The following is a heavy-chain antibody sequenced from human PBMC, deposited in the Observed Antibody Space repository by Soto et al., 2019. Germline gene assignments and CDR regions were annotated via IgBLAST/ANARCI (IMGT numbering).Heavy chain of an antibody. CDR3: AGAPDYGGNLNWFDP. CDR2: IYYSGST. CDR1: GGSISSGDYY. D-gene: IGHD4-17*01. V-gene: IGHV4-30-4*01. J-gene: IGHJ5*02. Sequence: QVQLQESGPGMVKPSQTLSLTCTVSGGSISSGDYYWSWIRQPPGKGLEWIGYIYYSGSTYYNPSLKSRFTKSVDTCQNQFALELSSVTAADTAVYYCAGAPDYGGNLNWFDPWGQGTLVTVSS.